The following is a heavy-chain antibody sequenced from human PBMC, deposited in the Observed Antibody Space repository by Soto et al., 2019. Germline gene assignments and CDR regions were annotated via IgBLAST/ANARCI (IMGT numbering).Heavy chain of an antibody. CDR2: ISGSGGST. Sequence: PGGSLRLSCAASGFTFSSYAMSWVRQAPGKGLEWVSAISGSGGSTYYADSVKGRFTISRDNSKNTLYLQMNSLRAEDTAVYYCAKDQSGYSSSWYGTLALWGQGTLVTVSS. CDR1: GFTFSSYA. V-gene: IGHV3-23*01. J-gene: IGHJ4*02. CDR3: AKDQSGYSSSWYGTLAL. D-gene: IGHD6-13*01.